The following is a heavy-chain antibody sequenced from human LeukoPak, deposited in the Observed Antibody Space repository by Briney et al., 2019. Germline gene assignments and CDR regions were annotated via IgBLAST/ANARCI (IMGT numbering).Heavy chain of an antibody. CDR1: GYTFTSYY. D-gene: IGHD1-1*01. J-gene: IGHJ3*02. CDR2: INPSGGST. Sequence: GASVKVSCKASGYTFTSYYMHWVRQAPGLGLEWMGIINPSGGSTSYAQKFQGRVTMTRDTSTSTVYMELSSLRSEDTAVYYCARDSTFIGRAFDIWGQGTMVTVSS. CDR3: ARDSTFIGRAFDI. V-gene: IGHV1-46*01.